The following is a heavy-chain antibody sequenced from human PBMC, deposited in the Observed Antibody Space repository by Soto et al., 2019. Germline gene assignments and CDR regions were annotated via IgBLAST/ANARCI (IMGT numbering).Heavy chain of an antibody. CDR2: ISAYNGNT. V-gene: IGHV1-18*01. CDR1: GYTFTSYG. Sequence: ASVKVSCKASGYTFTSYGISWVRQAPGQGLEWMGWISAYNGNTNYAQKLQGRVTMTTDTSTSTAYMELRSLRSVAPAVYYCARIVSAAPHCAFDIWGQGTMVTVSS. D-gene: IGHD6-13*01. CDR3: ARIVSAAPHCAFDI. J-gene: IGHJ3*02.